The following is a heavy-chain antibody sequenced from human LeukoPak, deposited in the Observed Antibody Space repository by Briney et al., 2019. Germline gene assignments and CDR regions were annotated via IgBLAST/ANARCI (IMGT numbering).Heavy chain of an antibody. J-gene: IGHJ4*02. Sequence: AGSLRLSCAASGFTFSSYGMHWVRQAPAKGLEWVAFIRYDGTNKYYADSVKGRFTISRDNSKNTLYLQMNSLRAEDTAVYYCAKDRAAAFDYWGQGTLVTVSS. CDR2: IRYDGTNK. CDR3: AKDRAAAFDY. V-gene: IGHV3-30*02. CDR1: GFTFSSYG. D-gene: IGHD2-15*01.